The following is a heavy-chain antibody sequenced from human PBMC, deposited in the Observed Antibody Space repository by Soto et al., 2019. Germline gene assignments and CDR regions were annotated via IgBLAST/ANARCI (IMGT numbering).Heavy chain of an antibody. J-gene: IGHJ6*02. Sequence: ASVKVSCKASGYTFTSYGISWVRPAPGQGLEWMGWISAYNGNTNYAQKLQGRVTMTTDTSTSTAYMELRSLRSDDTAVYYCARDGYYDSNYYYGMDVWGQGTTVTVSS. CDR2: ISAYNGNT. CDR1: GYTFTSYG. V-gene: IGHV1-18*01. D-gene: IGHD3-22*01. CDR3: ARDGYYDSNYYYGMDV.